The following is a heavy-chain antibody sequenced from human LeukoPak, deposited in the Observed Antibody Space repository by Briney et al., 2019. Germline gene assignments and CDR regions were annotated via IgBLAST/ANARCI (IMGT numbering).Heavy chain of an antibody. CDR1: GGTFSSYA. CDR3: ARDGIVGATTAYYYYMDV. D-gene: IGHD1-26*01. V-gene: IGHV1-69*13. Sequence: SVKVSCKASGGTFSSYAISWVRQAPGQGLEWMGGIIPIFGTANYAQKFQGRVTITADESTSTAYMELSSLRSEDTAVYYCARDGIVGATTAYYYYMDVWGKGTTVTISS. J-gene: IGHJ6*03. CDR2: IIPIFGTA.